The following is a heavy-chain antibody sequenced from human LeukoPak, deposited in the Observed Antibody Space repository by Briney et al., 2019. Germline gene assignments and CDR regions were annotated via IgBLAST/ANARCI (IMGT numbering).Heavy chain of an antibody. D-gene: IGHD6-19*01. CDR2: INHSGST. J-gene: IGHJ4*02. Sequence: SETLSLTCAVYGGSFSGYYWSWIRQPPGKGLDWIGEINHSGSTNYNPSLKSRVTISVDTCRNQFSLKLGSVTAADTAAYYCARRSPRIAVAGIRPNYFDYWGQGTLVTVSS. V-gene: IGHV4-34*01. CDR1: GGSFSGYY. CDR3: ARRSPRIAVAGIRPNYFDY.